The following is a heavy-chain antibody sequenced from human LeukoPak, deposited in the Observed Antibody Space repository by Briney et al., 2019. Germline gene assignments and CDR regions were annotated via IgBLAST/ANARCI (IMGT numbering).Heavy chain of an antibody. CDR1: GFTFSSYE. J-gene: IGHJ6*03. CDR2: ISSSGSTI. CDR3: AKNSRGYSSGWSDYSYYMDV. V-gene: IGHV3-48*03. D-gene: IGHD6-19*01. Sequence: GGSLRLSCAASGFTFSSYEMNWVRQAPGKGLEWVSYISSSGSTIYYADSVKGRFTISRDNPKNTLYLQMNSLRAEDTAVYYCAKNSRGYSSGWSDYSYYMDVWGKGTTVTISS.